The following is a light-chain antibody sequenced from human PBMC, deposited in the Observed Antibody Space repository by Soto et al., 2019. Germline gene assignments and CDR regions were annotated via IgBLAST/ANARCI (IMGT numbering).Light chain of an antibody. CDR3: QQYGSSPPFT. J-gene: IGKJ3*01. V-gene: IGKV3-20*01. CDR2: GAS. Sequence: EIVLTQSPGTLSLSPGERATRSCRASQSVSSSYLAWYQQKPGQAPRLLIYGASSRATGIPDRFSGSGSGTDFTLTISRLEPEDFAVYYCQQYGSSPPFTVGPGTKVDIK. CDR1: QSVSSSY.